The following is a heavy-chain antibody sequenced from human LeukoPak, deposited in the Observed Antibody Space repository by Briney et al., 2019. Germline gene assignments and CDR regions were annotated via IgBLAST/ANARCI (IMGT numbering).Heavy chain of an antibody. J-gene: IGHJ4*02. CDR2: INPSGGST. CDR3: ARDSRHNWNYGDCVDY. V-gene: IGHV1-46*01. CDR1: GYTFTSYY. D-gene: IGHD1-7*01. Sequence: GASVKVSCKASGYTFTSYYMHWVRQAPGQGLEWMGIINPSGGSTSYAQKFQGRVTMTRDTSTSTVYMELSSLRSEDTAVYYCARDSRHNWNYGDCVDYWGQGTLVTVSS.